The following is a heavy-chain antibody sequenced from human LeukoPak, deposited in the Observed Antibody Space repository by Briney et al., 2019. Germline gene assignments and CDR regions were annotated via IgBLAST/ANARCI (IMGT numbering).Heavy chain of an antibody. J-gene: IGHJ4*02. CDR3: AKIQYDSSGYYPTGDQPYFDY. D-gene: IGHD3-22*01. CDR1: EFTFSSYA. CDR2: ISGSGGTK. Sequence: GGSLRLSCAASEFTFSSYAMTWVRQAAGKGLEWVAAISGSGGTKYYADSAKGRFTISRDNSENNLYLQMNSLRAEDTAIYYCAKIQYDSSGYYPTGDQPYFDYWGQGTLVTVSS. V-gene: IGHV3-23*01.